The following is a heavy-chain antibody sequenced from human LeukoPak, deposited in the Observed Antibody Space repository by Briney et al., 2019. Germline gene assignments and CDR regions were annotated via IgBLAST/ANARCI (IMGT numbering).Heavy chain of an antibody. J-gene: IGHJ3*02. CDR3: ATDGIVVVPAAISDAFDI. Sequence: GGSLRLSCAASGFTFSSYAMSWVRQAPGKGLEWVSAINGSCGSTYYADSVKGRFTISRDNSKNTLYLQMNSLRAEDTAVYYCATDGIVVVPAAISDAFDIWGQGTMVTVSS. D-gene: IGHD2-2*02. CDR2: INGSCGST. CDR1: GFTFSSYA. V-gene: IGHV3-23*01.